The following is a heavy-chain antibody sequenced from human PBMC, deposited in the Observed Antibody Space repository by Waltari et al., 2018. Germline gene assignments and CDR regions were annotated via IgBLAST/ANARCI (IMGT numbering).Heavy chain of an antibody. CDR3: ARFKEDTQWVNYYYMDV. Sequence: EVLLVESGGGLVQPGGSLRLSCTASGFTFSSYWMHWVRQSPGKGLVWVSRISDDGSTTTYADSVKGRFTVSRDNAKNTLYLQMNSLRADDTAVFYCARFKEDTQWVNYYYMDVWGKGTTVTISS. V-gene: IGHV3-74*01. J-gene: IGHJ6*03. CDR2: ISDDGSTT. D-gene: IGHD6-19*01. CDR1: GFTFSSYW.